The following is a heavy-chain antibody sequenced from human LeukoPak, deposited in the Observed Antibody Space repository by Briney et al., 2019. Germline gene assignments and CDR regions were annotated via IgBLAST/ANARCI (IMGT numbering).Heavy chain of an antibody. CDR3: ARGPRWELLV. J-gene: IGHJ4*02. Sequence: SETLSLTCTVSGGSISSYYWSWIRQPPGKGLEWIGYIYYSGSTNYNPSLKSRVTISVDTSKNQFSLKLSSVTAAGTAVYYCARGPRWELLVWGQGTLVTVSS. CDR2: IYYSGST. V-gene: IGHV4-59*01. D-gene: IGHD1-26*01. CDR1: GGSISSYY.